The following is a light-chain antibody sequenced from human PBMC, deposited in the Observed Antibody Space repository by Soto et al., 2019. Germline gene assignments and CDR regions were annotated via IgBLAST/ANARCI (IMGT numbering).Light chain of an antibody. Sequence: EIVMTQSPATLSVSPGERATLSCRASQSIYSNLAWYQQKLGQAPRLLIYGASTRATGIPARFSGSGSGTEFTLTISRLQSEDCAVYYCQQYEKWPPLTFGGGTKVEI. CDR1: QSIYSN. CDR2: GAS. CDR3: QQYEKWPPLT. V-gene: IGKV3-15*01. J-gene: IGKJ4*01.